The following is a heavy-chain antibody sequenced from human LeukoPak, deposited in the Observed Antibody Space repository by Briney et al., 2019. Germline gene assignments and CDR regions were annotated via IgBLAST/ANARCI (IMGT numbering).Heavy chain of an antibody. Sequence: PSETLSLTCAVYGGSFSGYYWSWIRQPPGKGLEWIGEINHSGSTNYNPSLKSRVTISVDTSKNQFSLKLSSVTAADTAVYYCARGPRKLAAAGIDPWGQGTLVTVSS. CDR1: GGSFSGYY. D-gene: IGHD6-13*01. CDR2: INHSGST. CDR3: ARGPRKLAAAGIDP. V-gene: IGHV4-34*01. J-gene: IGHJ5*02.